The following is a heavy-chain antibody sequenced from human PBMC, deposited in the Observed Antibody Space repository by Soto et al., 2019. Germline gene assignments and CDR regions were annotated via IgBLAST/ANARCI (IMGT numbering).Heavy chain of an antibody. CDR3: AKSRYSDSSGDFYDY. D-gene: IGHD3-22*01. Sequence: GSLRLSCAASGFTFSSYAMSWVRQAPGKGLEWVSAISGSGGSTYYADSVKGRFTISRDNSNNTLFLQMNSLRAEDTAVYYCAKSRYSDSSGDFYDYWGQGTLVTVSS. V-gene: IGHV3-23*01. CDR1: GFTFSSYA. J-gene: IGHJ4*02. CDR2: ISGSGGST.